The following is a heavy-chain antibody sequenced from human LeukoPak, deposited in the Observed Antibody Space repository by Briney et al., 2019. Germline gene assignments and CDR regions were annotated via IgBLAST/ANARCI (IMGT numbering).Heavy chain of an antibody. Sequence: GGSLRLSCAVSGLTVNGNYTSWVRQAPGKGLEWVSFLYPDTSTYYADSVKGRFAISRENSRNTVHLQMNNLRVEDTAVYYCAKVSVTLGRGAMINFFDSWGQGALITVSS. CDR3: AKVSVTLGRGAMINFFDS. D-gene: IGHD3-10*01. CDR1: GLTVNGNY. J-gene: IGHJ5*01. V-gene: IGHV3-53*01. CDR2: LYPDTST.